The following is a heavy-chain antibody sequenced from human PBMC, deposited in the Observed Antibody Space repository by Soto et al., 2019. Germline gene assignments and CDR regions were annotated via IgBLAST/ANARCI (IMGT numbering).Heavy chain of an antibody. Sequence: ASVKVSCKASGYTFTTYYIHWVRQAPGQGLEWMAIINPSSGSAGYAQKFQGRVTMTRDTSTSTVYMELSSLRSEDTAVYYCARTANSGYDYADYYGMDVWGQGTTVTVSS. D-gene: IGHD5-12*01. J-gene: IGHJ6*02. CDR1: GYTFTTYY. CDR2: INPSSGSA. CDR3: ARTANSGYDYADYYGMDV. V-gene: IGHV1-46*01.